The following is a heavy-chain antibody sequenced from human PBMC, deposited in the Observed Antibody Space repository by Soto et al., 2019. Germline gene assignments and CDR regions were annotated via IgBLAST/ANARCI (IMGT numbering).Heavy chain of an antibody. CDR2: IIPIFGTA. V-gene: IGHV1-69*06. D-gene: IGHD3-22*01. CDR3: ARVFDDLPVSGYYSY. CDR1: GGTFSSYA. J-gene: IGHJ4*02. Sequence: QVQLVQSGAEVKKPGSSVKVSCKASGGTFSSYAISWVRQAPGQGLEWMGGIIPIFGTANYAQKFQGRVTITADKSTGTAYMELSSLRAEDTAVYYCARVFDDLPVSGYYSYWGQVTLVTVSS.